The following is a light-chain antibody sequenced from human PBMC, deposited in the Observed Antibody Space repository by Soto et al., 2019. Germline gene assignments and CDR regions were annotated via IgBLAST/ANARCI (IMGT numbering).Light chain of an antibody. Sequence: QSVLTQPPSASGSPGQSVTISCTGTSSDVGGYNHVSWYQQYPGKAPKLMISEVNKRPSGVPDRFSGSKSGNTASLTVSGLQAEEEADYYCQSYAGSNNYVFGTGTKVTVL. CDR2: EVN. V-gene: IGLV2-8*01. J-gene: IGLJ1*01. CDR1: SSDVGGYNH. CDR3: QSYAGSNNYV.